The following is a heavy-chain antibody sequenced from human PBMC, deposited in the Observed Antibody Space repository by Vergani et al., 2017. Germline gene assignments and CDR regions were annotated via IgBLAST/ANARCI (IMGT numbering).Heavy chain of an antibody. D-gene: IGHD1-14*01. Sequence: QVQLVQSGAEVKKPGASVKVSCKASGYTFTSYYMHWVRQAPGQGLEWMGIINPSGGSTSYAQKLQGRVTMTTDTSTSTAYMELRSLRSDDTAVYYCARDSLRKNAFDIWGQGTMVTVSS. J-gene: IGHJ3*02. CDR3: ARDSLRKNAFDI. CDR2: INPSGGST. CDR1: GYTFTSYY. V-gene: IGHV1-46*01.